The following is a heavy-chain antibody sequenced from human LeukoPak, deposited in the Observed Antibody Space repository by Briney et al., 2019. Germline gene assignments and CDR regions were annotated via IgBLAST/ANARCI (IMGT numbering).Heavy chain of an antibody. J-gene: IGHJ4*02. CDR2: ISSSSSYI. V-gene: IGHV3-21*01. Sequence: SGGSLRLSCAASGFTFSSYSMNWVRQAPGKGLEWVSSISSSSSYIYYADSVKGRFTISRDNAKNTLYLQMNSLRAEDTAVYYCARSDYYPSNGYPAYLDYWGQGTLVTVSS. CDR3: ARSDYYPSNGYPAYLDY. CDR1: GFTFSSYS. D-gene: IGHD3-22*01.